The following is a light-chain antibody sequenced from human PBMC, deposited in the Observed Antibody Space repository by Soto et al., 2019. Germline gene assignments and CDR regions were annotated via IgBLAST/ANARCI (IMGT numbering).Light chain of an antibody. CDR3: QRRSNWPSIT. J-gene: IGKJ5*01. V-gene: IGKV3-15*01. Sequence: EIVMSQSPATLSVSPGERATLSCRASQSVSSNLAWYQQKPGQATRLLIYGASTRDNGVPARFSGSGSGTEFTLTINSLEPEDSAVYYCQRRSNWPSITFGQGTRLEIK. CDR2: GAS. CDR1: QSVSSN.